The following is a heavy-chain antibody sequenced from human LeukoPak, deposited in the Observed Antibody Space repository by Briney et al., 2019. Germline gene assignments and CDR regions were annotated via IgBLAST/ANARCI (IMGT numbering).Heavy chain of an antibody. J-gene: IGHJ1*01. V-gene: IGHV1-2*02. CDR3: ARGGGFGELLDSAEYFQH. CDR2: INPNNGGT. CDR1: GYILTDYY. Sequence: ASVKASCKASGYILTDYYMHWVRQAPGQGLEWMGWINPNNGGTNYAQKFQGRVTMTRDTSISAAYMELSRLISDDTAVYYCARGGGFGELLDSAEYFQHWGQGTLVTVSS. D-gene: IGHD3-10*01.